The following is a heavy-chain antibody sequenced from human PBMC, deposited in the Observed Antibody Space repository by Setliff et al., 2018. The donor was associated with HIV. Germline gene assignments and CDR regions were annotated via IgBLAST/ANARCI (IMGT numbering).Heavy chain of an antibody. V-gene: IGHV4-34*01. CDR2: INHRGSTNHRGST. CDR1: GGSFSGYY. Sequence: SETLSLTCTVYGGSFSGYYRSWIRQPPGKGLEWIGEINHRGSTNHRGSTNYNPSLKSRVTLSVDTSKNQFSLNLSSVTAADTAVYYCARGTTGYHHYIFGWFDPWGQGTLVTVSS. CDR3: ARGTTGYHHYIFGWFDP. J-gene: IGHJ5*02. D-gene: IGHD3-3*02.